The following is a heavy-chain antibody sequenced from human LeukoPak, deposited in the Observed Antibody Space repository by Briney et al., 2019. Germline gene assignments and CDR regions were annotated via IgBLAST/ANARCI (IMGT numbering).Heavy chain of an antibody. CDR3: ARGPSGYHNT. J-gene: IGHJ4*02. CDR2: ISSSSNYI. Sequence: GGSLRLSCAASGFTFSNYSMNWVRQAPGKGLEWVSSISSSSNYIYYADSVKGRFTISRDNAKNSLYLQMNSLRAEDTAVYYCARGPSGYHNTGGQGTLVTVSS. V-gene: IGHV3-21*01. CDR1: GFTFSNYS. D-gene: IGHD5-12*01.